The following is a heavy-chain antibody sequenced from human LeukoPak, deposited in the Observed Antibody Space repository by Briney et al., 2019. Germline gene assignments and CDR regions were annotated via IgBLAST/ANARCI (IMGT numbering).Heavy chain of an antibody. Sequence: PGGSLRLSCAASGFTFSSYAMSWVRQAPGKGLEWVSAISGSGGSTYYADSVKGRFAISRDNSKNTLYLQMNSLRAEDTAVYYCAKGRAWIQLWLFDYWGQGTLVTVSS. CDR1: GFTFSSYA. V-gene: IGHV3-23*01. CDR3: AKGRAWIQLWLFDY. J-gene: IGHJ4*02. D-gene: IGHD5-18*01. CDR2: ISGSGGST.